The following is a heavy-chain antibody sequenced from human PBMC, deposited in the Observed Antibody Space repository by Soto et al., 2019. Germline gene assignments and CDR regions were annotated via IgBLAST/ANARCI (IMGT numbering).Heavy chain of an antibody. J-gene: IGHJ4*02. CDR2: FDPEDGET. CDR3: ATAPYYDILTGYYKPPFDY. CDR1: GYTLTELS. D-gene: IGHD3-9*01. V-gene: IGHV1-24*01. Sequence: QVQLVQSGAEVKKPGASVKVSCKVSGYTLTELSMHWVRQAPGKGLEWMGGFDPEDGETIYAQKFQGRVTMTEDTSTDTAYMELSSLRSEDTAVYYCATAPYYDILTGYYKPPFDYWGQGTLVTVSS.